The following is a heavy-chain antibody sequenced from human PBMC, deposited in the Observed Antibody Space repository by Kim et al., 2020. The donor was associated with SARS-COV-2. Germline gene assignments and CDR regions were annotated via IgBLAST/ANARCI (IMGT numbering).Heavy chain of an antibody. J-gene: IGHJ5*02. CDR3: ARTTRYDFWSGLNGAGFDP. V-gene: IGHV4-34*01. CDR2: INHSGST. Sequence: SETLSLTCAVYGGSFSGYYWSWIRQPPGKGLEWIGEINHSGSTNYNPSLKSRVTISVDTSKNQFSLKLSSVTAADTAVYYCARTTRYDFWSGLNGAGFDPWGQGTLVTVSS. CDR1: GGSFSGYY. D-gene: IGHD3-3*01.